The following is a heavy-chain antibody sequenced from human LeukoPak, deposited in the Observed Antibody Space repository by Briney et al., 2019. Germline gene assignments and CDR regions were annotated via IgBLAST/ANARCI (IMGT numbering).Heavy chain of an antibody. CDR1: GYTFTTNA. Sequence: KVSCKASGYTFTTNAMNWVRQMPGKGLEWMGIIYPGDSDTRYSPSFQGQVTISADKSISTAYLQWSSLKASDTAMYYCARHTTTVTTDWGQGTMVTVSS. V-gene: IGHV5-51*01. J-gene: IGHJ3*01. D-gene: IGHD4-17*01. CDR3: ARHTTTVTTD. CDR2: IYPGDSDT.